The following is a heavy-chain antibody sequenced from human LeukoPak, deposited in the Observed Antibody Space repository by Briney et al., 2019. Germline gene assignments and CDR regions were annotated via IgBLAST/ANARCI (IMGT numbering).Heavy chain of an antibody. D-gene: IGHD4-17*01. CDR1: GGSFSGYY. V-gene: IGHV4-34*01. CDR2: VSYSGTI. J-gene: IGHJ4*02. Sequence: SETLSLTFAVYGGSFSGYYWTWIRQPPGKGLECIVEVSYSGTINYNPSLKSRVTISVDTSMNRFSLKLTSLTAADTAIYYCARGLPAPTGRSELGNWGQGTLVSVSS. CDR3: ARGLPAPTGRSELGN.